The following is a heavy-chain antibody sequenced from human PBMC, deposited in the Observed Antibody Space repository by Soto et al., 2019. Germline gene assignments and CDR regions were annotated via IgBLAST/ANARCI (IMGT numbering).Heavy chain of an antibody. V-gene: IGHV3-33*01. Sequence: GGSLRLSCAASGFTFSSYGMHWVRQAPGKGLEWVAVIWYDGSNKYYADSVKGRFTISRDNSKNTLYLQMNSLRAEDTAVYYCARDIGSGWYYFDYWGQGTLVTVSS. D-gene: IGHD6-19*01. CDR1: GFTFSSYG. CDR3: ARDIGSGWYYFDY. J-gene: IGHJ4*02. CDR2: IWYDGSNK.